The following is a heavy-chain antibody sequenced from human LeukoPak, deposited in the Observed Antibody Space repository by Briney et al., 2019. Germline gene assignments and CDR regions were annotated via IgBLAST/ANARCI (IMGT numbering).Heavy chain of an antibody. D-gene: IGHD4-17*01. V-gene: IGHV1-18*01. J-gene: IGHJ4*02. Sequence: GASVKVSCKASGYTFTSYGISWVRQAPGQGLEWMGWISAYNGNTNYAPKLQGRVTMTTDTSTSTAYMELRSLRSDDTAVYYCVRGNYGDYDLTFRNWGQGTLVTVSS. CDR1: GYTFTSYG. CDR2: ISAYNGNT. CDR3: VRGNYGDYDLTFRN.